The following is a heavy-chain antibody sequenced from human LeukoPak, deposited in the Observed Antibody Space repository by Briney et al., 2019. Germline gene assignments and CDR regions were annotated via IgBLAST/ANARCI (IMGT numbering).Heavy chain of an antibody. Sequence: ASVKVSCKASGYTFTSYYMHWVRQAPGQGLEWMGWISAYNGNTNYAQKLQGRVTMTTDTSTSTVYMELSSLRSEDTAIYYCARIRDGYNDAYDLWGQGTVVTVPS. CDR1: GYTFTSYY. J-gene: IGHJ3*01. V-gene: IGHV1-18*04. D-gene: IGHD5-24*01. CDR3: ARIRDGYNDAYDL. CDR2: ISAYNGNT.